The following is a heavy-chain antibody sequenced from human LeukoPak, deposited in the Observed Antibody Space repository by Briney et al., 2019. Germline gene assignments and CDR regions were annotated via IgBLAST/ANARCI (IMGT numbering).Heavy chain of an antibody. CDR3: AKEYCSGGTRCYSTFDY. Sequence: GGSLRLSCAASGFTFSSYGMHWVRQAPGKGLEWVSVISYDASNKYYGDSVKGRFTISRDNSKNTLYLQMNSLRAEDTAIYYCAKEYCSGGTRCYSTFDYWGQGTLVTVSS. J-gene: IGHJ4*02. CDR2: ISYDASNK. V-gene: IGHV3-30*18. CDR1: GFTFSSYG. D-gene: IGHD2-15*01.